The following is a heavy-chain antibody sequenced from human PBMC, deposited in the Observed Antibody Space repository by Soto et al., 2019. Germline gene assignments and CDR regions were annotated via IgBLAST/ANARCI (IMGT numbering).Heavy chain of an antibody. D-gene: IGHD6-19*01. V-gene: IGHV4-34*01. CDR2: IKHSGSS. CDR1: AGSFSHYY. CDR3: ARGGSSDWQVALDI. Sequence: SETLSLTCAVYAGSFSHYYWNWIRQSPGKGLEWIGKIKHSGSSNYNPSLRSRVSISVDMSKNQFSLRLTSATAADTAVYYCARGGSSDWQVALDIWGQGTMVTVSS. J-gene: IGHJ3*02.